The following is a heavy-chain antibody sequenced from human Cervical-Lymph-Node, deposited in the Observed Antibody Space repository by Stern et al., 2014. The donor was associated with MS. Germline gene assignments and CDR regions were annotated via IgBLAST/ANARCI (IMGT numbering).Heavy chain of an antibody. CDR3: ARDGERAAAGTAF. CDR1: GGTFSSYV. J-gene: IGHJ4*02. Sequence: QVQLVESGAEVKKPGSSVKVSCKASGGTFSSYVISWVRQAPGQGPEWMGGIIPFVGTPNYSQKFQGRLTITADESTTTAYMELRSLRSEDTAIYYCARDGERAAAGTAFWGQGTQVTVSS. D-gene: IGHD6-13*01. V-gene: IGHV1-69*01. CDR2: IIPFVGTP.